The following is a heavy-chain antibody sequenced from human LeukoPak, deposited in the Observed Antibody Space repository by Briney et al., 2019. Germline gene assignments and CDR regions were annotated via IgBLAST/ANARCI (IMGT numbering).Heavy chain of an antibody. CDR3: ARVDTAMVTGWFDP. Sequence: SETLSLTCTVSGGSISSGRYYWSWIRQPAGKGLEWIGRIYTSGSTNYNPSLKSRVTISVDTSKNQFSLKLSSVTAADTAAYYCARVDTAMVTGWFDPWGQGTLVTVSS. J-gene: IGHJ5*02. V-gene: IGHV4-61*02. D-gene: IGHD5-18*01. CDR2: IYTSGST. CDR1: GGSISSGRYY.